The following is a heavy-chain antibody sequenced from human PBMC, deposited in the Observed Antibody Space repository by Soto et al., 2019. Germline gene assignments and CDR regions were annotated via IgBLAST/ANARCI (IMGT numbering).Heavy chain of an antibody. Sequence: SETLSLTCTVSGGSISSSSYYWGWIRQPPGKGLEWIGSIYYSGSTYYNPSLKSRVTISVDTSKNQFSLKLSSVTAADTAVYYCAITHSGWYYQFDYWGQGTLVTVSS. CDR3: AITHSGWYYQFDY. D-gene: IGHD6-19*01. CDR1: GGSISSSSYY. CDR2: IYYSGST. J-gene: IGHJ4*02. V-gene: IGHV4-39*01.